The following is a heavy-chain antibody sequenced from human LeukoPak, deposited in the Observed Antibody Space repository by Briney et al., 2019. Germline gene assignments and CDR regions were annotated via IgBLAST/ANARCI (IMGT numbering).Heavy chain of an antibody. Sequence: GGSLRLSCAASGFTFSRYWMHWVRQAPGKGLMWVSRISPDGSTTLYADSVKGRFTISRDNAKNTLYLQMNSLGAEDTAVYYCARDTTGWELPYYWGQGTLVTVSS. CDR3: ARDTTGWELPYY. D-gene: IGHD1-26*01. J-gene: IGHJ4*02. CDR1: GFTFSRYW. V-gene: IGHV3-74*03. CDR2: ISPDGSTT.